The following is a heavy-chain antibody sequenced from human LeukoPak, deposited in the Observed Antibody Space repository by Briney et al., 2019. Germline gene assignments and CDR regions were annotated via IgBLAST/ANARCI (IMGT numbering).Heavy chain of an antibody. Sequence: PGGSLRLSCAASGFTFSSYAMSWVRQAPGKGLEWVSTITGSSGSSFTYYADSVKGRCTVTRDNSKNTLYLQMNSLRAEDTAVYYCAKENTPFGSSVFQRVGGAFDIWGQGTRVTVSS. CDR1: GFTFSSYA. CDR3: AKENTPFGSSVFQRVGGAFDI. D-gene: IGHD3-16*01. CDR2: ITGSSGSSFT. J-gene: IGHJ3*02. V-gene: IGHV3-23*01.